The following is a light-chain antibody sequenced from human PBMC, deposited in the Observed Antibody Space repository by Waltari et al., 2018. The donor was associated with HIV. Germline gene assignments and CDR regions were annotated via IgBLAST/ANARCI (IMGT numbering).Light chain of an antibody. V-gene: IGLV2-8*01. CDR1: PSDVGYFHY. CDR3: NSYAGSNTLV. Sequence: QSALTQPPSASGSPGTSVNISCPGTPSDVGYFHYVSWSQQHPGKAPKLVIFEVTKRPSGVPDRFSGSKSGNTASLTVSGLQPEDEAVYYCNSYAGSNTLVFGGGTKLTVL. J-gene: IGLJ3*02. CDR2: EVT.